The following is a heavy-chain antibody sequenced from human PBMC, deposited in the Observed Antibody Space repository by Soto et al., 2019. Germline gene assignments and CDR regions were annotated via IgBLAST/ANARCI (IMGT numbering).Heavy chain of an antibody. J-gene: IGHJ4*02. CDR3: ARDGTYYYDSSGYYLDY. Sequence: ASVKVSCKASGYTFTSYGISWVRQAPGQGLEWMGLISAYNGNTNYAQKLQGRVTMTTDTSTSTVYMELSSLRSEDTAVYYCARDGTYYYDSSGYYLDYWGQGTLVTVSS. CDR2: ISAYNGNT. D-gene: IGHD3-22*01. V-gene: IGHV1-18*01. CDR1: GYTFTSYG.